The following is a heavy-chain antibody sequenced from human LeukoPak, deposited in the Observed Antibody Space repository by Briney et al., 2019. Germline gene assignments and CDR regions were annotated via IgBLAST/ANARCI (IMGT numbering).Heavy chain of an antibody. D-gene: IGHD3-10*01. Sequence: GGSLRLSCATSGFMFSSYAMNWVRQGPGKGLEWVSTISASGGSTFYADSMKGRFTISRDNSKNTLYLQMNSLRAEDTAVYFCAKDFDSGSFGDYWGQGTQVTVSS. J-gene: IGHJ4*02. CDR1: GFMFSSYA. CDR2: ISASGGST. V-gene: IGHV3-23*01. CDR3: AKDFDSGSFGDY.